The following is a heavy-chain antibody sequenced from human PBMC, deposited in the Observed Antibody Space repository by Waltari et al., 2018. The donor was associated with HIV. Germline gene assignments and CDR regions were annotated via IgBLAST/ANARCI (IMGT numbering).Heavy chain of an antibody. J-gene: IGHJ4*02. Sequence: EVELLESGGGLVQPGGSLRLSCAASGFTFSTYAMSWVRQAPGKGLELVSTISGSGGSAYYADSVKGRFTISRDNSKNTLYLQMNSLRAEDTAVYYCAKGDWNYYFDYWGQGTLVTVSS. V-gene: IGHV3-23*01. CDR3: AKGDWNYYFDY. D-gene: IGHD1-7*01. CDR1: GFTFSTYA. CDR2: ISGSGGSA.